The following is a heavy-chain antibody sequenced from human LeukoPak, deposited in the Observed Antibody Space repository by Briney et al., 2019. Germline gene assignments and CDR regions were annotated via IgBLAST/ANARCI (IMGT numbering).Heavy chain of an antibody. CDR2: ISGSGGST. V-gene: IGHV3-23*01. CDR1: GFTFSSYA. J-gene: IGHJ4*02. Sequence: PGGSLRLSCAASGFTFSSYAMSWVRQAPGKGLEWVSAISGSGGSTYYADSVKGRFTISRDNSKNTLYLQMNSLRAEDTAVYYCAKDRVDYGDYLFDYWAREPWSPSPQ. CDR3: AKDRVDYGDYLFDY. D-gene: IGHD4-17*01.